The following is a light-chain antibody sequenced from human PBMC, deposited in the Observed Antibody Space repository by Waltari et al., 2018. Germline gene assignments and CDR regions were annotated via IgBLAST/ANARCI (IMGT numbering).Light chain of an antibody. CDR3: QQYYSTPRT. CDR1: QSVLYSSNNKNY. V-gene: IGKV4-1*01. J-gene: IGKJ1*01. Sequence: DIVMTQSPDSLAVSLGERATINCKSSQSVLYSSNNKNYLAWYQQRPGQPPKLLIYWASTRESGVPDRFSGSGSGTDFTLTISSLQAEDVAVYYGQQYYSTPRTFGQGTKVEIE. CDR2: WAS.